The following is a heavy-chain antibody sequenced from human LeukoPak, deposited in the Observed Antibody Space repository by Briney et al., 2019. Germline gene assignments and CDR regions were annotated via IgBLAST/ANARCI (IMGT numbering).Heavy chain of an antibody. J-gene: IGHJ4*02. CDR3: AKDLVTGGSYPDY. CDR1: GFTFRSYS. D-gene: IGHD1-26*01. Sequence: GGSLRLSCAVSGFTFRSYSMNWVRRAPGKGLEWVSAISGSGGSTYYADSVKGRFTISRDNSKNTLYLQMNSLRAEDTAVYYCAKDLVTGGSYPDYWGQGTLVTVSS. V-gene: IGHV3-23*01. CDR2: ISGSGGST.